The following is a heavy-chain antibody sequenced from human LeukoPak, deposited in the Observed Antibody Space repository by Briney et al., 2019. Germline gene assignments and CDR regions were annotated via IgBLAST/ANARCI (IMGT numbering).Heavy chain of an antibody. D-gene: IGHD3-3*01. CDR3: AREVLWSGYYTNSNWFDP. CDR2: IWYDGSNK. V-gene: IGHV3-33*01. Sequence: GGSLRLSCAASGFTFSSYGMHWVRQAPGKGLEWVAVIWYDGSNKYYADSVKGRFTISRDNSKNTLYLQMNSLRAEDTAVYYCAREVLWSGYYTNSNWFDPWGQGTLVTVSS. CDR1: GFTFSSYG. J-gene: IGHJ5*02.